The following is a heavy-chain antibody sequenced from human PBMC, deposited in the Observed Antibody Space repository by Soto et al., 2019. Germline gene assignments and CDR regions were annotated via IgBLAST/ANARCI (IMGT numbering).Heavy chain of an antibody. D-gene: IGHD2-2*01. CDR3: ARRGDCTTTSCYAYFDS. J-gene: IGHJ4*02. Sequence: EVQLVESGGGLVKPGGSLRLSCAASGFTFSNYNMNWVRQAPGKGLEVVSSIRSGCGYIDYADSLKGRFTISRDNAKNSLYLQMNSLRAEDTAVYYCARRGDCTTTSCYAYFDSWGQGALVTVSS. CDR1: GFTFSNYN. V-gene: IGHV3-21*01. CDR2: IRSGCGYI.